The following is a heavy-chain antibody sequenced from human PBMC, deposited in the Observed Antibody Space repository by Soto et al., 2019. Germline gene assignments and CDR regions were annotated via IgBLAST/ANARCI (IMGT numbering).Heavy chain of an antibody. CDR3: ASGLSGSYWPDAFDI. J-gene: IGHJ3*02. D-gene: IGHD1-26*01. Sequence: SETLSLTCTVSGGSISSGGYYWSWIRQHPGKGLEWIGYIYYSGSTYYNPSLKSRVTISVDTSKNQFSLKLSSVTAADTAVYYCASGLSGSYWPDAFDIWGQGTMVTV. V-gene: IGHV4-31*03. CDR1: GGSISSGGYY. CDR2: IYYSGST.